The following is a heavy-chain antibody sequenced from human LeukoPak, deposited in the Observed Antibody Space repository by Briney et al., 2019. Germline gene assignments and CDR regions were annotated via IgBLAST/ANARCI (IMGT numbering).Heavy chain of an antibody. CDR3: AGYSSSWYDLIDY. Sequence: SETLSLTCTVSGGSISSSSYYWGWIRQPPGKGLEWIGSIYYSGSTYYNPSLKSRVTISVDTSKNQFSLKLSSVTAADTAVYYCAGYSSSWYDLIDYWGQGTLVTVSS. CDR2: IYYSGST. D-gene: IGHD6-13*01. CDR1: GGSISSSSYY. V-gene: IGHV4-39*01. J-gene: IGHJ4*02.